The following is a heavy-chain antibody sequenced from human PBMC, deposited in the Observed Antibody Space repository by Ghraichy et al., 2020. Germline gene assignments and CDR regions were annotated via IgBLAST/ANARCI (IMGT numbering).Heavy chain of an antibody. CDR1: GFTVSRNY. CDR2: VYRGGNT. V-gene: IGHV3-53*01. D-gene: IGHD3-16*01. Sequence: GGSLRLSCAASGFTVSRNYMSWVRQAPGKGLEWVSIVYRGGNTYYADSVQGRFSMSRDNFKNTVYLQMNSLRAEDTAVYYCARDRGGRGGPDYWGQGTLVTVSS. CDR3: ARDRGGRGGPDY. J-gene: IGHJ4*02.